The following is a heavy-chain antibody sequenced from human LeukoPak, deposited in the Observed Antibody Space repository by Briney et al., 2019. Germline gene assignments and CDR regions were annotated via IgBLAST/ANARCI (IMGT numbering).Heavy chain of an antibody. CDR3: ARGIRFDFWSGYSSYYYYMDV. V-gene: IGHV1-8*03. CDR2: MNPNSGNT. D-gene: IGHD3-3*01. CDR1: GYTFTSYD. Sequence: GASVKVSCKASGYTFTSYDINWVRQATGQGLEWMGWMNPNSGNTGYAQKFQGRVTITRNTSISNAYMELSSLRSEDTAVYYCARGIRFDFWSGYSSYYYYMDVWGKGTTVTVSS. J-gene: IGHJ6*03.